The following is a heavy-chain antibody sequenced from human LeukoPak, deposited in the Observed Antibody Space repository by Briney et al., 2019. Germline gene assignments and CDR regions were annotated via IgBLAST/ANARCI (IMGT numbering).Heavy chain of an antibody. CDR1: LFAFRTDV. J-gene: IGHJ4*02. D-gene: IGHD2-2*01. Sequence: PGGCLRLSPTASLFAFRTDVMSSVREAPGKGVGWGCGIGSSVDTTYYTGSVKGRFTISRDNTKNALYLQMSSLRAEDTAVYYCAKSQRNDQQVVQRIDYWGQGTLVTVSS. V-gene: IGHV3-23*01. CDR3: AKSQRNDQQVVQRIDY. CDR2: IGSSVDTT.